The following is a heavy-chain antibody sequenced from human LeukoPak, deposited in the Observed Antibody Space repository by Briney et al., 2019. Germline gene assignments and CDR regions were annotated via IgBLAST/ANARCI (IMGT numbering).Heavy chain of an antibody. D-gene: IGHD6-6*01. CDR3: AKDGAQGGSQYSSSSGEYFDY. Sequence: GGSLRLSCAASGFTFSSYAMSWVRQAPGKGLEWVSAISGSGGSTYYADSVKGRFTISRDHSKNTLYLQMNSLRAEDTAVYYCAKDGAQGGSQYSSSSGEYFDYWGQGTLVTVSS. CDR1: GFTFSSYA. CDR2: ISGSGGST. V-gene: IGHV3-23*01. J-gene: IGHJ4*02.